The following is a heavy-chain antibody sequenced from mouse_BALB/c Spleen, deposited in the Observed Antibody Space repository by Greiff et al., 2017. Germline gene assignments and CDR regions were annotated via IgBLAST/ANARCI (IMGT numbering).Heavy chain of an antibody. CDR2: IDPANGNT. Sequence: EVQLQQSGAELVKPGASVKLSCTASGFNIKDTYMHWVKQRPEQGLEWIGRIDPANGNTKYDPKFQGKATITADTSSNTAYLQLSSLTSEDTAVYYCARSNYYGSSYDWYFDVWGAGTTVTVSS. CDR3: ARSNYYGSSYDWYFDV. V-gene: IGHV14-3*02. D-gene: IGHD1-1*01. CDR1: GFNIKDTY. J-gene: IGHJ1*01.